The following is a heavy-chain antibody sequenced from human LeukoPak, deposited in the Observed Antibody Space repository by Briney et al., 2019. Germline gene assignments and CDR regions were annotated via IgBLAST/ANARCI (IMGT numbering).Heavy chain of an antibody. D-gene: IGHD6-13*01. CDR1: GGSISSGGYS. CDR2: IYYSGST. CDR3: ARVGPSISIAAAAPRTYFDY. V-gene: IGHV4-30-4*07. J-gene: IGHJ4*02. Sequence: SETLSLTCAVSGGSISSGGYSWSWIRQPPGKGLEWIGYIYYSGSTYYNPSLKSRVTISVDTSKNQFSLKLSSVTAADTAVYYCARVGPSISIAAAAPRTYFDYWGQGTLVTASS.